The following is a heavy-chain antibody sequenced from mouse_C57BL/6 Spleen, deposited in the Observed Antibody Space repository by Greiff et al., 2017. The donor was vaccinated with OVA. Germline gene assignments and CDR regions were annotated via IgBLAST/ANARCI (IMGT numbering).Heavy chain of an antibody. D-gene: IGHD3-2*02. CDR2: IDPSDSET. Sequence: QVQLKQPGAELVRPGSSVKLSCKASGYTFTSYWMHWVKQRPIQGLEWIGNIDPSDSETHYNQKFKDKATLTVDKSSSTAYMQLSSLTSEDSAVYYCARSSGTSAMDYWGQGTSVTVSS. V-gene: IGHV1-52*01. CDR3: ARSSGTSAMDY. J-gene: IGHJ4*01. CDR1: GYTFTSYW.